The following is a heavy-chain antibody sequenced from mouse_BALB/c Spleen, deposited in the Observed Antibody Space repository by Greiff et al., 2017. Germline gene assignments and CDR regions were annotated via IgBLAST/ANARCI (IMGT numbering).Heavy chain of an antibody. CDR1: GYTFTDYN. CDR3: ARYYGSSYAMDY. V-gene: IGHV1S29*02. Sequence: VQLQQSGPELVKPGASVKISCKASGYTFTDYNMHWVKQSHGKSLEWIGYIYPYNGGTGYNQKFKSKATLTVDNSSSTAYMELRSLTSEDSAVYYCARYYGSSYAMDYWGQGTSVTVSS. D-gene: IGHD1-1*01. J-gene: IGHJ4*01. CDR2: IYPYNGGT.